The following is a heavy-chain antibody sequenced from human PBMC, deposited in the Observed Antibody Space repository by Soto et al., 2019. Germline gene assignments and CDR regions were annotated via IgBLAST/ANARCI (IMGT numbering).Heavy chain of an antibody. CDR1: GGTFISYA. D-gene: IGHD6-6*01. CDR2: IIPIFGTA. V-gene: IGHV1-69*01. CDR3: ARDRVGARIDY. J-gene: IGHJ4*02. Sequence: SCKASGGTFISYAISWVRQAPGQGLEWMGGIIPIFGTANYAQKFQGRVTITADESTSTAYMELSSLRSEDTAVYYCARDRVGARIDYWGQGTLVTVSS.